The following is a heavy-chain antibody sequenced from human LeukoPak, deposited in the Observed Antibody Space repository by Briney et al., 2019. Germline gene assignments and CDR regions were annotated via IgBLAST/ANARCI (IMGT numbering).Heavy chain of an antibody. CDR3: ARGVVWSWFDP. Sequence: SETLSLSCAVSGGAISSDYGSWIRQPPGKGLEWIGYVYYSGSTNYNPSLKSRVTISVDTSKNQLSVRLSSVTAADTAVYYCARGVVWSWFDPWGQGTLVTVSS. CDR1: GGAISSDY. CDR2: VYYSGST. V-gene: IGHV4-59*01. D-gene: IGHD2-21*01. J-gene: IGHJ5*02.